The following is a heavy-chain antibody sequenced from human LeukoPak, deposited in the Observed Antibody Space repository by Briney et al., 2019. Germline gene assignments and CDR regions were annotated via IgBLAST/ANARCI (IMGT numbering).Heavy chain of an antibody. D-gene: IGHD2-2*01. V-gene: IGHV1-18*01. J-gene: IGHJ5*02. CDR2: ISAYNGNT. Sequence: ASVKVSCKASGYTFTSYGISWVRQAPGQGLEWMGWISAYNGNTNYAQKLQGRVTMTTDTSTSTAYMELRSLRSDDTAVYYCARDRVGYCSSTSCREGFDPWGQGTLVTVSS. CDR3: ARDRVGYCSSTSCREGFDP. CDR1: GYTFTSYG.